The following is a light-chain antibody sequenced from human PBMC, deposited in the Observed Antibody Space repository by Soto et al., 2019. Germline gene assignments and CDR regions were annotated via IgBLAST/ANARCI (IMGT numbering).Light chain of an antibody. CDR1: SSDVGGYNY. J-gene: IGLJ3*02. V-gene: IGLV2-8*01. CDR3: NSYAGSNNGV. Sequence: QSVLTQPPSASGSPGQSVTISCTGTSSDVGGYNYVSWYQQHPGNAPKLMIYEVSKRPSGVPDRFSGSKSGNTASLTVSGLQAEDEADYYCNSYAGSNNGVFGGGTKLTVL. CDR2: EVS.